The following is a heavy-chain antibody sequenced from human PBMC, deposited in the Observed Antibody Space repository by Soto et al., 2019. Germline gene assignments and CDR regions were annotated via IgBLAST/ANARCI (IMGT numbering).Heavy chain of an antibody. CDR1: GGSFSGYY. Sequence: SETLSLTCAVYGGSFSGYYWSWIRQPPGKGLEWIGEINHSGSTNYNPSLKSRVTISVDTSKNQFSLKLSSVTAADTAVYYCARGETDKSDSGIAAAGTGRYFDYWGQGTLVTVSS. J-gene: IGHJ4*02. CDR2: INHSGST. D-gene: IGHD6-13*01. CDR3: ARGETDKSDSGIAAAGTGRYFDY. V-gene: IGHV4-34*01.